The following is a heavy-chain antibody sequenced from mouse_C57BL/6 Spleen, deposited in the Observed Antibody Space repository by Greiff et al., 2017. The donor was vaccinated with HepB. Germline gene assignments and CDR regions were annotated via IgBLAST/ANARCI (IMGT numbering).Heavy chain of an antibody. CDR1: GYAFSSYW. J-gene: IGHJ2*01. CDR3: ARSYYYGSSLLDY. CDR2: IYPGDGDT. V-gene: IGHV1-80*01. Sequence: QVHVKQSGAELVKPGASVKISCKASGYAFSSYWMNWVKQRPGKGLEWIGQIYPGDGDTNYNGKFKGKATLTADKSSSTAYMQLSSLTSEDSAVYFCARSYYYGSSLLDYWGQGTTLTVSS. D-gene: IGHD1-1*01.